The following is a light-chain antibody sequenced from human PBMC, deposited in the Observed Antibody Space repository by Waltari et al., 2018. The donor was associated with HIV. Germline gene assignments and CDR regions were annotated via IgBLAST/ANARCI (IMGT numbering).Light chain of an antibody. J-gene: IGKJ1*01. CDR2: WAS. V-gene: IGKV4-1*01. CDR1: QRVLYSSDNKNY. Sequence: DIVLTQSPDSLAVPLGERATITCQSSQRVLYSSDNKNYLAWVQQKPGQPPKLLFYWASTRESGVPDRFTGSGSGTHFTRTITSMQAEDVAVYFCQQYYSTWTFGQGTKVEIK. CDR3: QQYYSTWT.